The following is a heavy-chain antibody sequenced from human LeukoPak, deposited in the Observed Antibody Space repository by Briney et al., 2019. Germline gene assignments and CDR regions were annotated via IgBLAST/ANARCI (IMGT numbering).Heavy chain of an antibody. CDR1: GYTFTSYD. CDR2: MNPNSGNT. V-gene: IGHV1-8*01. Sequence: ASVKVSCKASGYTFTSYDINWVRQATGQGLEWMGWMNPNSGNTGYAQKFQGRVTMTRNTSISTAYMELSSLRSEDTAVYYCARGSRIWQAARRPRSYYYYMDVWAKGPRSPSP. CDR3: ARGSRIWQAARRPRSYYYYMDV. J-gene: IGHJ6*03. D-gene: IGHD6-6*01.